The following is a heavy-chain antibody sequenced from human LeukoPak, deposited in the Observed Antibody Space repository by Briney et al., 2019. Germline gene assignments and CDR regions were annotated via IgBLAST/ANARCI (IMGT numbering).Heavy chain of an antibody. V-gene: IGHV1-18*01. CDR2: ISAYNDNT. J-gene: IGHJ6*03. CDR1: GYTFTSYG. D-gene: IGHD2-15*01. Sequence: AAVKVSCKASGYTFTSYGISWVRQAPGQGLEWMGWISAYNDNTNYAQKLQGRVTMTTDTSTSTAYMELRSLRSDDTAVYYCARAWSQSDSFNPSYYYYYYMDVWGKGTTVTVSS. CDR3: ARAWSQSDSFNPSYYYYYYMDV.